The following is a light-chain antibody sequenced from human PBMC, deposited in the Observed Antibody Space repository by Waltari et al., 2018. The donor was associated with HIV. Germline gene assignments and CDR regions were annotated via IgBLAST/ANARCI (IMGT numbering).Light chain of an antibody. CDR1: SGSIVSNY. Sequence: NFMLTQPHSVSESPGETITISCTRSSGSIVSNYVQWYQQRPGSAPAIVIYEGIQRPYGVPDRFSGSIDSSSNSASLTISGLKTEDEADYYCQSYDSSNVVFGGGTKLTVL. CDR3: QSYDSSNVV. J-gene: IGLJ2*01. V-gene: IGLV6-57*03. CDR2: EGI.